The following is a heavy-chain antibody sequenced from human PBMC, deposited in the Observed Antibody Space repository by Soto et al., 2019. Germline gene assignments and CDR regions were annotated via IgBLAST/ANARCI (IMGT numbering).Heavy chain of an antibody. CDR1: GYTFTSYG. J-gene: IGHJ5*02. Sequence: ASVKVSCKASGYTFTSYGISWVRQAPGQGLEWMGWISAYNGNTNYAQKLQGRVTMTTDTSTSTVYMELRSLRSVDTAVYYCARASGSSYLFDPWGQGTLVTVSS. CDR2: ISAYNGNT. CDR3: ARASGSSYLFDP. D-gene: IGHD1-26*01. V-gene: IGHV1-18*01.